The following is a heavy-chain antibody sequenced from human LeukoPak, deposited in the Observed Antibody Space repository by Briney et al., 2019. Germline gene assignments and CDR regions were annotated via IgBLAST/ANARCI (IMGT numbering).Heavy chain of an antibody. CDR2: IYYSGST. Sequence: SETLSLTCTVSGGSISSSSYYWGWIRQPPGKGLEWIGSIYYSGSTYYNPSLKSRVTISVDTSKNQFSLKLSSVTAADTAVYYCASRPIVGGSSGWSSDYWGQGTLVTVSS. D-gene: IGHD6-19*01. CDR3: ASRPIVGGSSGWSSDY. V-gene: IGHV4-39*01. CDR1: GGSISSSSYY. J-gene: IGHJ4*02.